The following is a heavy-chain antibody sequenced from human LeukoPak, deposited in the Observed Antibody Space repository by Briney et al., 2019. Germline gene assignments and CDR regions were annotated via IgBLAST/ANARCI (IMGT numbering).Heavy chain of an antibody. V-gene: IGHV1-2*02. CDR1: GYTFTGYY. J-gene: IGHJ5*02. D-gene: IGHD1-26*01. CDR3: ARVVVGANNWFDP. Sequence: ASVKVSCKASGYTFTGYYMHWVRQAPGQGLEWMGWINPNSGGTNCAQKFQGRVTMTRDTSISTAYMELSRLRSDDTAVYYCARVVVGANNWFDPWGQGTLVTVSS. CDR2: INPNSGGT.